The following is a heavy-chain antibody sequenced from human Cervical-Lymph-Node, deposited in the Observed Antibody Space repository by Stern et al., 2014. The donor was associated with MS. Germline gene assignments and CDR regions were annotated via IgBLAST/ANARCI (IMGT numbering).Heavy chain of an antibody. J-gene: IGHJ4*02. V-gene: IGHV1-69*01. D-gene: IGHD3-16*01. CDR2: VIPIFGTA. CDR3: ARDSRHYDASYYFDS. Sequence: VQLVESEAEVKKPGSSVKVSCKASGGTFSSYAINWVRQAPGQGPEWMGGVIPIFGTANYAQKFQGRVTITADESTSTAYMELSSLRSEDTAVYYCARDSRHYDASYYFDSWGQGTLVTVSS. CDR1: GGTFSSYA.